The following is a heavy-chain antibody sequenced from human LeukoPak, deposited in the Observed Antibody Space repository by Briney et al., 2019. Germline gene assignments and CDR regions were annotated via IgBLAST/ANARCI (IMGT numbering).Heavy chain of an antibody. Sequence: GGSLRLSCAASGFTVSSNYMSWVRQAPGKGLEWVSVIYSGGRTYYADSVKGRFTISRDNSKNTLYLQMNSLRAEDTAVYYCARDLGSTGFDYWGQGTLVTVSS. V-gene: IGHV3-66*01. CDR2: IYSGGRT. D-gene: IGHD3-16*01. CDR1: GFTVSSNY. J-gene: IGHJ4*02. CDR3: ARDLGSTGFDY.